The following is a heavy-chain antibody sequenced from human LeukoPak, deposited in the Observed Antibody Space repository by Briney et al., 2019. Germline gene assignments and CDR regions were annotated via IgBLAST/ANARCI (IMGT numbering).Heavy chain of an antibody. V-gene: IGHV4-59*01. D-gene: IGHD3-22*01. CDR3: ARDYDTSGRVDF. J-gene: IGHJ4*02. Sequence: SETLSLTCTVSGGSISNYYWSWIRQPAGKGLEWIGYISYSGSANYNPSLKSRVTISVDTSKNQFSLKLSSVTAADTAVYYCARDYDTSGRVDFWGQGTLVTVSS. CDR1: GGSISNYY. CDR2: ISYSGSA.